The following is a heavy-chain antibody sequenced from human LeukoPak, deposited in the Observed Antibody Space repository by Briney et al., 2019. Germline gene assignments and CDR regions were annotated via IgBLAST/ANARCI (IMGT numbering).Heavy chain of an antibody. Sequence: ASVKVPCKASGYTFTSYDINWVRQATGQGLEWMGWMNPNSGNTGYAQKFQGRVTMTRNTSISTAYMELSSLRSEDTAVYYCARGRHRGYYYDSSGYYPYYWGQGTLVTVSS. V-gene: IGHV1-8*01. CDR3: ARGRHRGYYYDSSGYYPYY. CDR2: MNPNSGNT. CDR1: GYTFTSYD. J-gene: IGHJ4*02. D-gene: IGHD3-22*01.